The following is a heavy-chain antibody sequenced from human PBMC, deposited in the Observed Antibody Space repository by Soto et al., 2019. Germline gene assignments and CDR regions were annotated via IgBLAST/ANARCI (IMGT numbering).Heavy chain of an antibody. CDR3: ARVEGIVGATVLGY. V-gene: IGHV1-18*04. J-gene: IGHJ4*02. CDR2: VSAYNGNT. Sequence: ASVKVSCKASGYTFTSYGISWVRQAPGQGLEWMGWVSAYNGNTNYAQKLQGRVTMTTDTSTSTAYMELRSLRSDDTAVYYCARVEGIVGATVLGYWGQGTLVTVSS. D-gene: IGHD1-26*01. CDR1: GYTFTSYG.